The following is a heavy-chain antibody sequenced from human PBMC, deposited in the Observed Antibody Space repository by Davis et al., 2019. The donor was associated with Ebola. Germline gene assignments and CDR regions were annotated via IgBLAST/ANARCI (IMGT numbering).Heavy chain of an antibody. CDR1: GYTFTSYA. J-gene: IGHJ5*02. D-gene: IGHD3-16*02. CDR3: ARGGLNYDYVWGSYRYTYFDP. CDR2: INAGNGNT. V-gene: IGHV1-3*01. Sequence: ASVKVSCKASGYTFTSYAMHWVRQAPGQRLEWMGWINAGNGNTKYSQKFQGRVTITWDTSASTAYMELSSLISEDTAVYYCARGGLNYDYVWGSYRYTYFDPWGQGTLVTVSS.